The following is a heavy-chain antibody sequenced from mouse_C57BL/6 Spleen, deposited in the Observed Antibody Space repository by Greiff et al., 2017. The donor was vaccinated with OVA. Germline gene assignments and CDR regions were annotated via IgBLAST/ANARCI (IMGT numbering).Heavy chain of an antibody. Sequence: VQLQQPGAELVKPGASVKLSCKASGYTFTSYWMHWVKQRPGQGLEWIGMIHPNSGSTNYNEKFKSKATLTVDKSSSTAYMQLSSLTSEDSAVYYCARKEDSNWYFDVWGKGTTVTVSS. V-gene: IGHV1-64*01. CDR2: IHPNSGST. J-gene: IGHJ1*03. CDR3: ARKEDSNWYFDV. CDR1: GYTFTSYW.